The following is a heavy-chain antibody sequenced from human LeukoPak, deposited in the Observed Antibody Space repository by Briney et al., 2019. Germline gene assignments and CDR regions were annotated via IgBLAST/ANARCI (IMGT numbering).Heavy chain of an antibody. V-gene: IGHV1-24*01. CDR3: AILLEDYAFSTGSAKDY. D-gene: IGHD3-3*01. CDR1: GYSLTQLS. Sequence: GASVKVSCKVSGYSLTQLSMHWVRQGLGRGLEWMGGFDPVDGETIYAQKFQGRVTMTENTSTDTAYMELSSLRSDDTAVYYCAILLEDYAFSTGSAKDYWGQGTLVTVSS. CDR2: FDPVDGET. J-gene: IGHJ4*02.